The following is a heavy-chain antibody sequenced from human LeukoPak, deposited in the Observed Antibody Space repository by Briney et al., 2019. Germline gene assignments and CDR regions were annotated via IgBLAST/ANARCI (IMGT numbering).Heavy chain of an antibody. CDR1: GFTFDDYD. Sequence: GGSLRLSCAASGFTFDDYDMSWVRQAPGKGLEWVSLISWDGGSTYYADSVKGRFTISRDNSKNSLYLQMNSLRVEDTALYNCAKDALPIVGATRGLDYWGQGTLVTVSS. J-gene: IGHJ4*02. V-gene: IGHV3-43D*03. CDR2: ISWDGGST. CDR3: AKDALPIVGATRGLDY. D-gene: IGHD1-26*01.